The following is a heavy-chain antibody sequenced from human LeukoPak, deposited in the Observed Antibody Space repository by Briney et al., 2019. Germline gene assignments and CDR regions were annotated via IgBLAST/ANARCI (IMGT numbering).Heavy chain of an antibody. D-gene: IGHD2-2*01. V-gene: IGHV4-4*07. Sequence: SETLSLTCSVSGGSVSNNYWNWIRQPARKGLEWIGRVYASTSTNYNPSLKSRVTISLDKSNNHFSLTLTSVTAADTAVYYCARDGSTSYPVKYYFDYWGQGTLVTVSS. CDR1: GGSVSNNY. J-gene: IGHJ4*02. CDR3: ARDGSTSYPVKYYFDY. CDR2: VYASTST.